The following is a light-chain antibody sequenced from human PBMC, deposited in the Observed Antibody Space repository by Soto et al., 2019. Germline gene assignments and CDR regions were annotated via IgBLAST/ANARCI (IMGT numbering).Light chain of an antibody. Sequence: QAVVTQPPSASGTPGQRVTIACSGSSSNIGSTTVKWYQQLPGTAPKLLIYNNNQRPSGVPDRFSGSKSGTYASLAISGLQSEDEADYYCAAWDDSLNGVVFGGGTKLTVL. CDR3: AAWDDSLNGVV. V-gene: IGLV1-44*01. CDR2: NNN. J-gene: IGLJ3*02. CDR1: SSNIGSTT.